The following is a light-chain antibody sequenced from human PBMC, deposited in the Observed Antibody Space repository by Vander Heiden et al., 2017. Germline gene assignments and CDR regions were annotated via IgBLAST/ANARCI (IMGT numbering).Light chain of an antibody. J-gene: IGKJ2*01. CDR3: QQYGSSPMYT. V-gene: IGKV3-20*01. Sequence: EIELTQSPGTLSLSPGERATLSCRASQSVSSSYLAWYQQRPGQAPRLLIYGTSSRATGIPDRFSGSGSGTDFTLTISRLEPEDFAVYYWQQYGSSPMYTFGPGTKLEIK. CDR1: QSVSSSY. CDR2: GTS.